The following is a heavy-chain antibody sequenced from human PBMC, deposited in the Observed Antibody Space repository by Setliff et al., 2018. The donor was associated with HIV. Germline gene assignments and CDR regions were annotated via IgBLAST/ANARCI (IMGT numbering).Heavy chain of an antibody. V-gene: IGHV4-31*02. D-gene: IGHD3-22*01. CDR2: IYYSGSS. Sequence: PSETLSLTCSVSGGSISSGYYYWSWIRQHPGKGLEWIGYIYYSGSSYYNPSLKSRVTISVDTSKNQFSVKLSSVTAADTAVYYCARHSITLVVGVPERDDAFDIWGQGTMVTVSS. J-gene: IGHJ3*02. CDR3: ARHSITLVVGVPERDDAFDI. CDR1: GGSISSGYYY.